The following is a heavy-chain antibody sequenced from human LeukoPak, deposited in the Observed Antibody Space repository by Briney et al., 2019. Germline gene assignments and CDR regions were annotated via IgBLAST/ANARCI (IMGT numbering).Heavy chain of an antibody. J-gene: IGHJ4*02. CDR3: ARVDNWNDSTFDY. Sequence: GASVKVSCKASGGTFSSYAISWVRQVPGQGLEWMGGIIPIFGTANYAQKFQGRVTITADESTSTAYMELSSLRSEDTAVYYCARVDNWNDSTFDYWGQGTLVTVSS. CDR1: GGTFSSYA. D-gene: IGHD1-1*01. CDR2: IIPIFGTA. V-gene: IGHV1-69*13.